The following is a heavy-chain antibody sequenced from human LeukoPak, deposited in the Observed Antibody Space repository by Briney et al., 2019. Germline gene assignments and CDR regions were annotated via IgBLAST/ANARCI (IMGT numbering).Heavy chain of an antibody. V-gene: IGHV3-74*03. J-gene: IGHJ4*02. Sequence: GGSLRLSCEPSGFAFSSYWMLWVRQAPGKGLVWLSRISGDGTIKTYADFVKGRFTISRDNTKNILYLQMNSLKVEDTAMYYCSRSQFDYWDQGVLVTVSS. CDR2: ISGDGTIK. CDR3: SRSQFDY. CDR1: GFAFSSYW.